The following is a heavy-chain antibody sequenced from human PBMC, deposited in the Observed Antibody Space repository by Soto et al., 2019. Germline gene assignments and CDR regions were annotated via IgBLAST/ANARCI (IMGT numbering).Heavy chain of an antibody. J-gene: IGHJ6*02. V-gene: IGHV3-48*02. D-gene: IGHD3-3*01. CDR1: GFTFSSYS. Sequence: EVQLVESGGGLVQPGGSLRLSCAASGFTFSSYSMNWVRQAPGKGLEWVLYISSSSSTIYYADSVKGRFTISRDNAKNSLYLQMNSLRDEDTAVYYCATDVLRFLESSYYYYGMDVWGQGTTVTVSS. CDR3: ATDVLRFLESSYYYYGMDV. CDR2: ISSSSSTI.